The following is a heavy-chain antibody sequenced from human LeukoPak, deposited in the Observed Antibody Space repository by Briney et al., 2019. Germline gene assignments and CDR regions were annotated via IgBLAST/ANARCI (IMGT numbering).Heavy chain of an antibody. D-gene: IGHD5-24*01. CDR1: GFTFSSNV. CDR3: ARGMDGYGPDAFDI. CDR2: SGTCGRT. V-gene: IGHV3-23*01. J-gene: IGHJ3*02. Sequence: PGGSLRLSCVASGFTFSSNVLNWVRQAPGKGQEWVSVSGTCGRTQYADSVKGRFTISRDSSKNTLYLQINSLRVEDTAVYYCARGMDGYGPDAFDIWGQGTMVTVSS.